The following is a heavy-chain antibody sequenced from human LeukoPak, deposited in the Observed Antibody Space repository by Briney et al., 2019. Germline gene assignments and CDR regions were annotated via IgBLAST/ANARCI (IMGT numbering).Heavy chain of an antibody. CDR3: ARVPLAYCGGDCYYPVYFDY. D-gene: IGHD2-21*02. CDR1: GGSISNYY. Sequence: SETLSLTCTVSGGSISNYYWSWIRQPPVKGLEWIGYIYYSGNTNYSPSLKSRVTISVDTSKNQFSLKLSSVAAADTAVYYCARVPLAYCGGDCYYPVYFDYWGQGTLVTVSS. J-gene: IGHJ4*02. CDR2: IYYSGNT. V-gene: IGHV4-59*01.